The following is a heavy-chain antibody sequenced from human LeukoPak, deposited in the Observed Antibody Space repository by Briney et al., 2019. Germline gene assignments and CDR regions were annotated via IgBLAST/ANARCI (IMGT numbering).Heavy chain of an antibody. CDR2: ISGYNGNT. CDR1: GYTFSGYG. D-gene: IGHD6-13*01. V-gene: IGHV1-18*01. J-gene: IGHJ4*02. CDR3: ARDGYSSSWPYYFDY. Sequence: GASVKVSCKTSGYTFSGYGITCGRQAPGQGLEWMRWISGYNGNTNYAQKFQGRVTMTTDTSTSTAYMELRSLRSDDTAVYYCARDGYSSSWPYYFDYWGQGTLVTVSS.